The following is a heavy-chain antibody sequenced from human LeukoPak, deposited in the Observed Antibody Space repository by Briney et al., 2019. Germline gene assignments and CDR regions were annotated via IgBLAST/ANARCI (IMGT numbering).Heavy chain of an antibody. Sequence: SETLPLTCTVSGGSISSYYWSWIRQPPGKGLEWIGYIYYRGSTNYNPSLKSRVTISVDTSKNQFSLKRSSVTAADTAVYYCARCHQRRLRYYYYYMDVRGKGTTVTVSS. D-gene: IGHD2-15*01. CDR2: IYYRGST. CDR1: GGSISSYY. J-gene: IGHJ6*03. V-gene: IGHV4-59*01. CDR3: ARCHQRRLRYYYYYMDV.